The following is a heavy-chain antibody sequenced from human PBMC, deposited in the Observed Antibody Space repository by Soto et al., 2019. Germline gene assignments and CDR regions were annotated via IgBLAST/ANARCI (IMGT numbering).Heavy chain of an antibody. CDR2: IDPNSGGT. CDR1: GYTFTGYY. CDR3: ARDPRGYYYGMDV. J-gene: IGHJ6*02. D-gene: IGHD3-10*01. V-gene: IGHV1-2*02. Sequence: ASVKVSCKASGYTFTGYYMHWVRQAPGQGLEWMGWIDPNSGGTNYAQRFQGRVTMTRDTSISTAYMELSRLRSDDTAVYYCARDPRGYYYGMDVWGQGTTVTVSS.